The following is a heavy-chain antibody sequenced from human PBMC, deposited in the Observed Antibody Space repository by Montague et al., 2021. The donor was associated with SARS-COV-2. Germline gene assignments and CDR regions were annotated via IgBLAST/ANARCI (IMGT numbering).Heavy chain of an antibody. D-gene: IGHD5-24*01. Sequence: SETLSLTCTVSGGSISSFYWSWIRQPAGKGLEWTGRIYTSGSTNYNPSLRGRVAISMDTSLNQFSLNLDSVTAADTGVYYCVRDFPTIGSYGMDVWGQGATVTVSS. CDR2: IYTSGST. V-gene: IGHV4-4*07. CDR1: GGSISSFY. CDR3: VRDFPTIGSYGMDV. J-gene: IGHJ6*02.